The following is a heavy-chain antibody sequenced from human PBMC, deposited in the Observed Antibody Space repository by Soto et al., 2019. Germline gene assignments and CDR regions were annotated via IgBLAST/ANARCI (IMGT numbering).Heavy chain of an antibody. V-gene: IGHV3-23*01. J-gene: IGHJ6*02. CDR1: GFTFSSYA. CDR2: ISSSGGGT. CDR3: MRPAPRGRHYFYFGMDV. Sequence: GGSLRLSCAASGFTFSSYAMSWVRQAPGKGLEWVSGISSSGGGTYYADSVKGRFTISRDNSKNTLFLRMNRPRVEDTAVYYCMRPAPRGRHYFYFGMDVWGQGTTVTVSS. D-gene: IGHD3-10*01.